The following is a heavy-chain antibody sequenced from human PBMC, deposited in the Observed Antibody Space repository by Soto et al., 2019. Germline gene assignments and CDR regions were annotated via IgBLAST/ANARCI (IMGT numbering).Heavy chain of an antibody. CDR3: ARGAAMVDY. CDR1: GGSISSGGYS. D-gene: IGHD5-18*01. Sequence: SETLSLTCAVSGGSISSGGYSWSWIRQPPGKGLGCIGYISHSGSTYYNPSLKSRVTISVDRSKNQFSLKLSSVTAADTAVYYCARGAAMVDYWGQGTLVTVSS. V-gene: IGHV4-30-2*01. J-gene: IGHJ4*02. CDR2: ISHSGST.